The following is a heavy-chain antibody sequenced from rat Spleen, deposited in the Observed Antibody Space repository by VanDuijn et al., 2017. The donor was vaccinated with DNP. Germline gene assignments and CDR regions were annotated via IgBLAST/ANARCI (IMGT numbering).Heavy chain of an antibody. V-gene: IGHV1-43*01. CDR2: IHTGSGGT. CDR3: ARSWVGVRGIWFAF. J-gene: IGHJ3*01. Sequence: QVQLQQSGAELAKPGSSVKISCKASGYTFTNYYVGWIKQTTGQGLEYIGYIHTGSGGTNYNEKFKGKATLSVDKSSSTAFMQLSSLTPDDSAVYYCARSWVGVRGIWFAFWGQGTLVTVSS. D-gene: IGHD4-3*01. CDR1: GYTFTNYY.